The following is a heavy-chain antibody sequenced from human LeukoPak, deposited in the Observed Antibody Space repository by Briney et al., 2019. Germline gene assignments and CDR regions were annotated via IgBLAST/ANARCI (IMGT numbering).Heavy chain of an antibody. V-gene: IGHV3-7*03. D-gene: IGHD6-19*01. CDR2: IKEDGSKT. CDR3: ARDPGRQYSSIADV. CDR1: GFSFSSYW. J-gene: IGHJ6*02. Sequence: GGSLRLSCAASGFSFSSYWMNWVRRAPGKGLEWLANIKEDGSKTYYLDSVKGRFTISRDNAKNSLYLQMDGLRVEDTAVYYCARDPGRQYSSIADVWGQGTTVTVSS.